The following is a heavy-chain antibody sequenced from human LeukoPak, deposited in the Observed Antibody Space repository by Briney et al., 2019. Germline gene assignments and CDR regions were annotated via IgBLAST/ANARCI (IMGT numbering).Heavy chain of an antibody. Sequence: GGSLRLSCAASGFTLSNYWMSWVRQAPGKGLEWVANVKYDGSDRNYVDSVKGRFTISRDNARNSLYLQMNSLRVEDTAVYYCARAGAMAASRYYFDYWGQGTLVTAYS. D-gene: IGHD6-19*01. CDR1: GFTLSNYW. V-gene: IGHV3-7*01. CDR2: VKYDGSDR. J-gene: IGHJ4*02. CDR3: ARAGAMAASRYYFDY.